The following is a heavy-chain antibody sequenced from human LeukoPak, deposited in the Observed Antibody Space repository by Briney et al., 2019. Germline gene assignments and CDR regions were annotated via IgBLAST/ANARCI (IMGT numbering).Heavy chain of an antibody. CDR1: GFTFSSYW. V-gene: IGHV3-7*01. Sequence: GGSLRLSCAASGFTFSSYWMSWVRQAPGKGLEWVANIKQDGSEKDYVDSVKGRFTISRDTAKNALYLQMNSLRAEDTAVYYCARIKSQGVVVPLLRSTYYFDYWGQGTLVTVSS. CDR2: IKQDGSEK. J-gene: IGHJ4*02. CDR3: ARIKSQGVVVPLLRSTYYFDY. D-gene: IGHD2-21*01.